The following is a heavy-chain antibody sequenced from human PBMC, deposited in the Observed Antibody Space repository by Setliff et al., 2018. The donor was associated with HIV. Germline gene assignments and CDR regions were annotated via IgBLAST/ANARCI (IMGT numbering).Heavy chain of an antibody. J-gene: IGHJ5*02. CDR1: GGSISSGAYF. Sequence: SETLSLTCAVSGGSISSGAYFWSWIRQPAGEGLEYIGHFYTSGGTNYNPSLKSRVTISLDTSKNQFSLKLSSVTAADTAVYYCARAYGGNSNWFDPWGQGTLVTVSS. D-gene: IGHD4-17*01. V-gene: IGHV4-61*09. CDR3: ARAYGGNSNWFDP. CDR2: FYTSGGT.